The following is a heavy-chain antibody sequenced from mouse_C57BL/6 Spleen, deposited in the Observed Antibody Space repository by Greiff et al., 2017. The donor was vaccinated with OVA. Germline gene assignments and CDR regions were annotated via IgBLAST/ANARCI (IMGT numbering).Heavy chain of an antibody. CDR2: ISSGSSTI. D-gene: IGHD1-1*01. CDR1: GFTFSDYG. J-gene: IGHJ2*01. V-gene: IGHV5-17*01. CDR3: ARRNYGSSYGYFDY. Sequence: EVHLVESGGGLVKPGGSLKLSCAASGFTFSDYGMHWVRQAPEKGLEWVAYISSGSSTIYYADTVKGRFTISRDNAKNTLFLQMTSLRSEDTAMYYCARRNYGSSYGYFDYWGQGTTLTVSS.